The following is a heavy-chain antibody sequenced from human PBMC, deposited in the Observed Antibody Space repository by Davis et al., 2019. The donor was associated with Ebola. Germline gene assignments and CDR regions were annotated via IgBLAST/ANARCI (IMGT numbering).Heavy chain of an antibody. CDR3: ARQRDPLRYYGMDV. CDR2: IYPGDSDT. Sequence: GGSLRLSCKGSGYSFTSYWIGWVRQLPGKGLGWMGIIYPGDSDTRYSPSFQGQVTISADKSISTAYLQWSSLKASDTAMYYCARQRDPLRYYGMDVWGQGTTVTVSS. CDR1: GYSFTSYW. V-gene: IGHV5-51*01. J-gene: IGHJ6*02.